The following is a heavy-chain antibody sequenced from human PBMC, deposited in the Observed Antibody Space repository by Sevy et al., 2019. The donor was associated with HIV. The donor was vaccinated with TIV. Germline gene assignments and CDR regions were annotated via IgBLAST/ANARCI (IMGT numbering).Heavy chain of an antibody. D-gene: IGHD2-15*01. CDR1: GFTFSDHY. J-gene: IGHJ3*01. CDR2: TRNKANSYTT. V-gene: IGHV3-72*01. Sequence: GGSLRLSCAASGFTFSDHYMDWVSQAPGKGLEWVGRTRNKANSYTTEYAASVKGRFTISRDDSKNSLYLQMNSLKTEDTAVYYCARSSVVRGVAFDFWGQGTMVTVSS. CDR3: ARSSVVRGVAFDF.